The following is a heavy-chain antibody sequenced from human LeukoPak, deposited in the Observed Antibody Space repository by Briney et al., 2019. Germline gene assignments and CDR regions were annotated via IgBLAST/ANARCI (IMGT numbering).Heavy chain of an antibody. J-gene: IGHJ6*02. V-gene: IGHV3-21*01. Sequence: PGGSLRLSCAASGFTFSSYSMNWVRQAPGKGLEWVSSIRSSSSYIYYADSVKGRFTISRDNAKNSLYLQMNSLRAQDTAVYYCAREMKGKNDFLTGYYHYYHYGLDVWAKGPRSPSP. CDR1: GFTFSSYS. D-gene: IGHD3-9*01. CDR3: AREMKGKNDFLTGYYHYYHYGLDV. CDR2: IRSSSSYI.